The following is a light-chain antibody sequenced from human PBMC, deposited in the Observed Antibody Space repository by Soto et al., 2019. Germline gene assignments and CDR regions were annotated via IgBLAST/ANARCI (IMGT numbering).Light chain of an antibody. J-gene: IGLJ2*01. Sequence: QSALTQPASVSGSPGQSITISCTGTSSDVGAYNYVSLYQQHPGKAPNLMIYDVSNRPSGVSNRFSGSKSGNTASLTISGLQAEDEADYYCTSFTSASTQVFGGGTKLTVL. CDR1: SSDVGAYNY. V-gene: IGLV2-14*01. CDR2: DVS. CDR3: TSFTSASTQV.